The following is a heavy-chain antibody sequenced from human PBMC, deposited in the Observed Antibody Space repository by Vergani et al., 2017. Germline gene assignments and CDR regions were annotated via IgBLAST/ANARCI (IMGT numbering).Heavy chain of an antibody. CDR2: IYYSGST. CDR1: GGSIRSTFYY. J-gene: IGHJ4*02. V-gene: IGHV4-39*02. Sequence: QLQLQESDPGLVKPSETLSLTCTVSGGSIRSTFYYWGWIRQPPGKGLEWIGTIYYSGSTYYNPSLKSRVTISVDTSKNQFSLKLNSVTAADTAVYYCARAGYCSGDSCYSGPFDYWGQGTLVTVSS. D-gene: IGHD2-15*01. CDR3: ARAGYCSGDSCYSGPFDY.